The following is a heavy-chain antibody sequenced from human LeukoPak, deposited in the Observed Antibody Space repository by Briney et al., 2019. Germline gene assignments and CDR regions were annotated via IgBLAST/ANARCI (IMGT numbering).Heavy chain of an antibody. J-gene: IGHJ5*02. CDR1: GGSISSGGYS. D-gene: IGHD3-10*01. CDR2: IYYSGST. CDR3: AREVITNAMRRFDP. Sequence: PSETLSLTCAVSGGSISSGGYSWSWIRQPPGKGLEWIGYIYYSGSTYYNPSLKSRVTISVDTSKNQFSLKLSSVTAADTAVYYCAREVITNAMRRFDPWGQGTLVTVSS. V-gene: IGHV4-30-4*07.